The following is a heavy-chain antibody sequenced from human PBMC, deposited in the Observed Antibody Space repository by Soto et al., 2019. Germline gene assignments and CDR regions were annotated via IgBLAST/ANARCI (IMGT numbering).Heavy chain of an antibody. D-gene: IGHD3-22*01. V-gene: IGHV4-39*07. Sequence: PSETLSLTCTVSGGSISSRSYYWGWIRQPPGKGLEWIGEIYHSGSTNYNPSLKSRVTISVDKSKNQFSLKLSSVTAADTAVYYCARTLYDSSGYYHYFDYWGQGTLVTVSS. CDR3: ARTLYDSSGYYHYFDY. J-gene: IGHJ4*02. CDR1: GGSISSRSYY. CDR2: IYHSGST.